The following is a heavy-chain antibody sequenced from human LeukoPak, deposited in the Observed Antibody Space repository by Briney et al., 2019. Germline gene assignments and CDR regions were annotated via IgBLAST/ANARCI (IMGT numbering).Heavy chain of an antibody. D-gene: IGHD4-11*01. CDR1: GFTFSSYG. J-gene: IGHJ6*03. CDR2: IRYDGSNK. V-gene: IGHV3-30*02. Sequence: GGSLRLSCAASGFTFSSYGMHWVRQAPGKGLEWVAFIRYDGSNKYYADSVKGRFTTSRDNSKNTRYLQMNSLRAEDTAVYYCAKVMTTGGYYYYMDVWGKGTTVTVSS. CDR3: AKVMTTGGYYYYMDV.